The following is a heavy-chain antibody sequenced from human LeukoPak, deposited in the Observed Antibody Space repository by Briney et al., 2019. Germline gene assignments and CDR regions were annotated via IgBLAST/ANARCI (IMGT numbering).Heavy chain of an antibody. CDR1: GFTFDGYA. CDR2: ISGDGGST. D-gene: IGHD3-3*01. V-gene: IGHV3-43*02. CDR3: AKDISPWSGPDY. Sequence: GGSLIRSCAASGFTFDGYAMHWVRQAPGKGLEWVSLISGDGGSTYYAASVKGRFTISRDNSKNSLYLQMNSLRTEDTALYYCAKDISPWSGPDYWGQGTLVTVSS. J-gene: IGHJ4*02.